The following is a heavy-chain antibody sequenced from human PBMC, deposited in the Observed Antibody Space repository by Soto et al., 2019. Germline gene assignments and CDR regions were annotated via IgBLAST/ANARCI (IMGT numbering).Heavy chain of an antibody. CDR2: ISGSGGST. CDR3: ARHLGYDSSGYYRNWFDP. CDR1: GFTFSSYA. Sequence: PGGSLRLSCAASGFTFSSYAMSWVRQAPGKGLEWVSAISGSGGSTYYADSVKGRFTISRDNSKNTLYLQMNSLRAEDTAVYYCARHLGYDSSGYYRNWFDPWGQGTLVTVSS. D-gene: IGHD3-22*01. J-gene: IGHJ5*02. V-gene: IGHV3-23*01.